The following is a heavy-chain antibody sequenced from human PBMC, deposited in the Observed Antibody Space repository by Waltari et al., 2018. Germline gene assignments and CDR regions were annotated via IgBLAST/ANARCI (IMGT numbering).Heavy chain of an antibody. CDR2: INPNSGGT. J-gene: IGHJ4*02. CDR3: ARPASTIRGHTAPIFDY. D-gene: IGHD3-10*01. CDR1: GYTFTGYY. V-gene: IGHV1-2*02. Sequence: QVQLVQSGAEVKKPGASVKVSCKASGYTFTGYYMHWVRQAPGQGLEWMGWINPNSGGTNYAQKFQGRVTMTRDTSISTAYMELSRLGSDDTAVYYCARPASTIRGHTAPIFDYWGQGTLVTVSS.